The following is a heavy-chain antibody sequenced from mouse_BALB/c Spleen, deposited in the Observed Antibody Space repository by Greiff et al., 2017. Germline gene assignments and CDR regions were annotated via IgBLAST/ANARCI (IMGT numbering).Heavy chain of an antibody. J-gene: IGHJ4*01. Sequence: QVQLQQSGAELARPGASVKLSCKASGYTFTSYWMQWVKQRPGQGLEWIGAIYPGDGDTRYTQKFKGKATLTADKSSSTAYMQLSSLASEDSAVYYCAMGGYYAMDYWGQGTSVTVSS. CDR3: AMGGYYAMDY. CDR1: GYTFTSYW. CDR2: IYPGDGDT. V-gene: IGHV1-87*01.